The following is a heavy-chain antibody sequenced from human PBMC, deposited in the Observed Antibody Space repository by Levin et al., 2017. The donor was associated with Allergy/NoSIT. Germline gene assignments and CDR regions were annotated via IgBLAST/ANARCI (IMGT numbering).Heavy chain of an antibody. Sequence: SETLSLTCTVSGGSISSSSYYWGWIRQPPGKGLEWIGSIYYSGSTYYNPSLKSRVTISVDTSKNQFSLKLSSVTAADTAVYYCARSGSSSWANNWFDPWGQGTLVTVSS. J-gene: IGHJ5*02. D-gene: IGHD6-13*01. CDR2: IYYSGST. CDR1: GGSISSSSYY. V-gene: IGHV4-39*01. CDR3: ARSGSSSWANNWFDP.